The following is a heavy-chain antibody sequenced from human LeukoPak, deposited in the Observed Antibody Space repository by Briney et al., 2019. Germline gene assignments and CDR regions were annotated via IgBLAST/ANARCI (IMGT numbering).Heavy chain of an antibody. CDR1: GGSISGYY. Sequence: SETLSLTCTVSGGSISGYYWSWIRQPAGKGLEWIGRIYTSGSTNYNPSLKSRVTMSVDTSKNQFSLKLSSVTAADTAVYYCARVRDLFDRGAFDIWGQGTMVTVSS. D-gene: IGHD3-10*01. CDR3: ARVRDLFDRGAFDI. V-gene: IGHV4-4*07. J-gene: IGHJ3*02. CDR2: IYTSGST.